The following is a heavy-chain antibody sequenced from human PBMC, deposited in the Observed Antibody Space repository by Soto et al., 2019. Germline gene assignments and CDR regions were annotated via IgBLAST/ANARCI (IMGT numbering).Heavy chain of an antibody. V-gene: IGHV4-39*07. J-gene: IGHJ6*03. CDR2: IHYSGST. Sequence: PSETLSLTCTVSGGSISSSSYYWGWIRQPPGKGLEWIGSIHYSGSTYYNPSLMSRVTISVDTYKNQFSLRLRSVTAADTAVYYCARAERDVDYYYYMDVWGKGTTVTVSS. CDR1: GGSISSSSYY. CDR3: ARAERDVDYYYYMDV.